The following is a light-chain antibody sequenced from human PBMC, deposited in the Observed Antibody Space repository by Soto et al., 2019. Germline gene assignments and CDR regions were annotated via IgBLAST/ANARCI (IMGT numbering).Light chain of an antibody. V-gene: IGKV1-12*01. CDR3: QQANSYPFT. CDR2: AAS. CDR1: QGIRSW. Sequence: DIQMTQSPSYVSASIGDRVTITCRASQGIRSWLAWYQQKPGKTPKRLIYAASSLQSGVQSRFSGSGSGTDFTLTISSLQPEDFATYFYQQANSYPFTFGPGTKVDGK. J-gene: IGKJ3*01.